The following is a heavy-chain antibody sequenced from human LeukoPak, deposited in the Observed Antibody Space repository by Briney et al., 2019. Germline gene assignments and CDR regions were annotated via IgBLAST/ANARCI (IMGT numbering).Heavy chain of an antibody. CDR1: RFTFSSYS. D-gene: IGHD4-17*01. J-gene: IGHJ4*02. V-gene: IGHV3-48*04. CDR3: ARLTRNGVTFDY. Sequence: PGGYLRLSCAASRFTFSSYSMNWVRQAPGKGLEWVSYISSSSSTIYYADSVKSRFTISRDNAKNSLYLQMNSLRAEDTAVYYCARLTRNGVTFDYWGQGTLVTVSS. CDR2: ISSSSSTI.